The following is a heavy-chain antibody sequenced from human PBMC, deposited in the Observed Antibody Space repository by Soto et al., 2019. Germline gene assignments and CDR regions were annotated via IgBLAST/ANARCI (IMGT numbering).Heavy chain of an antibody. CDR1: GYTFTSYD. V-gene: IGHV1-8*01. CDR3: ARGQYIGISYYDFWSGYSQTFDY. Sequence: ASVKVSCKASGYTFTSYDINWVRQATGQGLEWMGWMNPNSGNTGYAQKFQGRVTMTRNTSISTAYMELSSLRSEDTAVYYCARGQYIGISYYDFWSGYSQTFDYWGQGTLVTVS. J-gene: IGHJ4*02. D-gene: IGHD3-3*01. CDR2: MNPNSGNT.